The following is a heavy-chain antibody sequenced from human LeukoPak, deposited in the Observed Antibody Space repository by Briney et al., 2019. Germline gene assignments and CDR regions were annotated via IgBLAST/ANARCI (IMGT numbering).Heavy chain of an antibody. CDR3: ATPYCGAISCLDVFDV. J-gene: IGHJ3*01. CDR1: VDSPSSAKTY. V-gene: IGHV4-31*03. CDR2: IYYSGST. D-gene: IGHD2-21*01. Sequence: PPQTPSHTSTVSVDSPSSAKTYWTSARQHPRKGLEWLGHIYYSGSTSFDPSLKSRVSMSMDTSKSQFSLKLTSVTAADTAVYYCATPYCGAISCLDVFDVWGQGTVVTVSS.